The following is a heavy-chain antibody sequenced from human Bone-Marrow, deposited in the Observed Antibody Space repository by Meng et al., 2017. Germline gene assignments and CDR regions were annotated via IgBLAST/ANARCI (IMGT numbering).Heavy chain of an antibody. V-gene: IGHV3-15*01. Sequence: ESLMISRVSSGFTLSHVWMSLVRQAPGKGLEWTGRITSMTHGGTTDYAAPVKGRFTIPRDDGKNTLYLQMSSLKNEDTAVYYCARGQLGYCTNDVTYRPLEIWGQGAMVTVSS. D-gene: IGHD2-8*01. CDR3: ARGQLGYCTNDVTYRPLEI. CDR2: ITSMTHGGTT. CDR1: GFTLSHVW. J-gene: IGHJ4*02.